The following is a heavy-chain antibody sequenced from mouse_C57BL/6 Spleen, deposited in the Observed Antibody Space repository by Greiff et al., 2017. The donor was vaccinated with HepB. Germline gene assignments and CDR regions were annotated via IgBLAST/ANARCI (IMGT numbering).Heavy chain of an antibody. V-gene: IGHV2-2*01. Sequence: QVQLKQSGPGLVQPSQRLSITCTVSGFSLTSYGVHWVRQSPGKGLEWLGVIWSGGSTDYNAAFISRLSISKDNSKRQVFFKMNSLQADDTAIYYCARNYYGSLYAMDYWGQGTSVTVSS. CDR2: IWSGGST. CDR3: ARNYYGSLYAMDY. CDR1: GFSLTSYG. D-gene: IGHD1-1*01. J-gene: IGHJ4*01.